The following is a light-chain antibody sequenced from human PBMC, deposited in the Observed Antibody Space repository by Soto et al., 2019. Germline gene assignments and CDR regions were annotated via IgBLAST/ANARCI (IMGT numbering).Light chain of an antibody. CDR1: QSISSW. CDR3: QQYDSFSGT. J-gene: IGKJ1*01. Sequence: DIQMHQSPFTLSASVGASVPITCRASQSISSWLAWYQQKPGKAPKLLIYDASSLESGVPSRFSGSGSGTEFTLTITNLQPDDFATYYCQQYDSFSGTFGQGTKVDIK. V-gene: IGKV1-5*01. CDR2: DAS.